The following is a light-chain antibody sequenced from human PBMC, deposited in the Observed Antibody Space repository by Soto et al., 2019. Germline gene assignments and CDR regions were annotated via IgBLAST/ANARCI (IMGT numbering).Light chain of an antibody. J-gene: IGKJ2*01. CDR1: QSVSGN. CDR3: QQSNKWPYT. V-gene: IGKV3-15*01. Sequence: EIVMTQSPATLSVSPGERANLSCRASQSVSGNLAWYQQKPGQAPRLLFYGASTRATGIPARFSGTGSGTDFTLTISSLQSEDFAVYYCQQSNKWPYTFGQGTNLEIK. CDR2: GAS.